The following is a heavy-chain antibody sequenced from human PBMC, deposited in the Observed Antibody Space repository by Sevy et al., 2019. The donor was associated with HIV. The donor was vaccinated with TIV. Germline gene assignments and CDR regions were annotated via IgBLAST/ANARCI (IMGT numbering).Heavy chain of an antibody. V-gene: IGHV3-33*01. CDR1: GFTFSNFG. CDR2: IWYDGSQK. CDR3: ARDRGAGHYFDY. Sequence: GGSLRLSCAASGFTFSNFGMHWVRQAPGKGLEWVAVIWYDGSQKYYTDSVKGRFTFSRDNSKNTAYLQTNSLRVEDTAVYYCARDRGAGHYFDYWGQGTLVTVSS. D-gene: IGHD3-16*01. J-gene: IGHJ4*02.